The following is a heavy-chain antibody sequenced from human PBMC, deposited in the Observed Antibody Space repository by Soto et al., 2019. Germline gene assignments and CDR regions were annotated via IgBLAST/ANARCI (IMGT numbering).Heavy chain of an antibody. CDR2: ISSSGRT. J-gene: IGHJ3*02. V-gene: IGHV3-66*01. D-gene: IGHD3-22*01. CDR3: ARSTPMTVGDDFDI. Sequence: EVQLVESGGGLVQRGGSLRLSCAASGFNVSNHYLSWVRQAPGRGLEWVSLISSSGRTFAAESAKGSFIISRDNSKNTLYLQMISLWAEDTAVYYCARSTPMTVGDDFDIWGQGTMVTVSS. CDR1: GFNVSNHY.